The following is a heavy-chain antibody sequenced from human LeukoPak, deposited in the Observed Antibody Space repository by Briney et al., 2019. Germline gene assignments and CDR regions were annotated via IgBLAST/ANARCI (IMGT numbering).Heavy chain of an antibody. D-gene: IGHD2-21*02. V-gene: IGHV4-34*01. J-gene: IGHJ4*02. CDR1: GGSFSGYY. CDR3: ARGQVTAKFALFDY. CDR2: INHSGST. Sequence: PSETLSLTCAVYGGSFSGYYWSWIRQPPGKGLEWIGEINHSGSTNYNPSLKSRVTISVDTSKSQFSLKLSSVTAADTAVYYCARGQVTAKFALFDYWGQGTLVTVSS.